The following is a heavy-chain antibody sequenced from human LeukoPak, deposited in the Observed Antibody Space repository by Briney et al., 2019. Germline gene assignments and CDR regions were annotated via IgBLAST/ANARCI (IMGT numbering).Heavy chain of an antibody. CDR1: GGSISSRSYY. D-gene: IGHD2-2*01. CDR2: IYHSGST. CDR3: ARSLVVPAHYYYYYYMDV. V-gene: IGHV4-39*01. Sequence: PSETLSLTCTVSGGSISSRSYYWGWIRQPPGKGLEWIGSIYHSGSTYYNPSLNSRVTISVDTSKNQFSLKLRSVTAADTAVYYCARSLVVPAHYYYYYYMDVWGKGTTVTVSS. J-gene: IGHJ6*03.